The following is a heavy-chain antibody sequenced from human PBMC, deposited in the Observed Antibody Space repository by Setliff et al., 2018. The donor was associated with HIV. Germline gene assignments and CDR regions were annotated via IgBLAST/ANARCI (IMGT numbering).Heavy chain of an antibody. Sequence: TSETLSLTCGVSGASISNHYWSWVRQSPGKGLEWVGEIYHSGSTNYNPSLKSRVTISVDTSKNQFSLKLSSVTAADTAVYYCARVGGTTWGVYYYYYYMDVWGKGTTVTVSS. V-gene: IGHV4-59*08. CDR2: IYHSGST. CDR1: GASISNHY. D-gene: IGHD1-7*01. J-gene: IGHJ6*03. CDR3: ARVGGTTWGVYYYYYYMDV.